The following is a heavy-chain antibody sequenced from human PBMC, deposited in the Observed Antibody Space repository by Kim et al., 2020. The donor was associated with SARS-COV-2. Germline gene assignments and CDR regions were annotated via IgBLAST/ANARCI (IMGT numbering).Heavy chain of an antibody. V-gene: IGHV1-3*01. J-gene: IGHJ4*02. D-gene: IGHD3-3*02. Sequence: NADTRYSQKFQGRVTITRDTSASTAYMEMSSRRSEDTAVYYCARGGIKDYWGQGTLVTVSS. CDR2: NADT. CDR3: ARGGIKDY.